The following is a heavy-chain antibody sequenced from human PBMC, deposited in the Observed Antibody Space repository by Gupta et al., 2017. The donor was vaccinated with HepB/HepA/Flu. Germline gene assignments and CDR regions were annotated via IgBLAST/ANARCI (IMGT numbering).Heavy chain of an antibody. Sequence: EVQLVESGGGLVQPGGSLRLSCAASGFTFSSYAMHWVRQAPGKGLEYVSAISSNGGSTYYANSVKGRFTISRDNSKNTLYLQMGSLRAEDMAVYYCARERRDYGGNPNFDYWGQGTLVTVSS. J-gene: IGHJ4*02. D-gene: IGHD4-23*01. CDR1: GFTFSSYA. V-gene: IGHV3-64*01. CDR3: ARERRDYGGNPNFDY. CDR2: ISSNGGST.